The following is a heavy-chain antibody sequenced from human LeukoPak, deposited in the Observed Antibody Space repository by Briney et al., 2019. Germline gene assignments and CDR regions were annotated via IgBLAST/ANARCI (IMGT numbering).Heavy chain of an antibody. J-gene: IGHJ4*02. CDR1: GFTFTTYW. D-gene: IGHD3-3*01. CDR3: ARDYDFWSGNDY. V-gene: IGHV3-7*01. Sequence: GGSLRLSCAASGFTFTTYWMSWVRQAPGKGLEWVANIKQDGSEKFYADSVKGRFTISRDNAKNSLYLQMNSLTDEDTAVYYCARDYDFWSGNDYWGQGTLVTVSS. CDR2: IKQDGSEK.